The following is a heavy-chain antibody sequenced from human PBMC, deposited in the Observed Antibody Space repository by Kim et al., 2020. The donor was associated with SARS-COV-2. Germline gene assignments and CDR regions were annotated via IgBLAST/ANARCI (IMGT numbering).Heavy chain of an antibody. V-gene: IGHV3-23*01. Sequence: GGSLRLSCAASGFTFSSYAMAWVRQAPGKGLEWVSFISGRGTNTFYADYVKGRFAISRDNSRNTLDLQMNSLRAEDTAVYYCAKGSADWNDSGYYAYWGQGTLVTVSS. CDR2: ISGRGTNT. CDR1: GFTFSSYA. D-gene: IGHD3-3*01. CDR3: AKGSADWNDSGYYAY. J-gene: IGHJ4*02.